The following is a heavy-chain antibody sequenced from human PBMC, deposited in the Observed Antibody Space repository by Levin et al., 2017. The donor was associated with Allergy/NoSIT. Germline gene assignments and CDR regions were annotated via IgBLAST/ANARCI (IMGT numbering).Heavy chain of an antibody. V-gene: IGHV5-51*01. CDR1: AYSFSDYW. D-gene: IGHD3-22*01. CDR3: TRPEGPRDRSGQWSF. Sequence: LGESLKISCEVSAYSFSDYWIGWVRQMPGKGLEWMAIIFPADSIIRYSPSFQGQVTISADKSISTAYLQWDSLRASDTAMYYCTRPEGPRDRSGQWSFWGQGTPVTVSS. J-gene: IGHJ4*02. CDR2: IFPADSII.